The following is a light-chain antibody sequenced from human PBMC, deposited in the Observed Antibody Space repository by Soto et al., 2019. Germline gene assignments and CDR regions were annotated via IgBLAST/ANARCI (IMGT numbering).Light chain of an antibody. CDR2: KAA. CDR1: QSISSW. CDR3: QQYNSYPGT. Sequence: DIQMTQSPSTLSASVGDRVTITCRASQSISSWLAWYQQKPGKAPKLLIYKAASLESGVPSRFSGSGSGTEVTLTISSLQPDDFATYYCQQYNSYPGTVGQGTKVEIK. J-gene: IGKJ1*01. V-gene: IGKV1-5*03.